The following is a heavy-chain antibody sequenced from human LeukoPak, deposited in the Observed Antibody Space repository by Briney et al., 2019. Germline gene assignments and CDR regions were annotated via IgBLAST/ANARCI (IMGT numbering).Heavy chain of an antibody. D-gene: IGHD6-13*01. V-gene: IGHV3-48*02. CDR1: GFTFSSYA. CDR2: TSSSSSTI. J-gene: IGHJ6*02. Sequence: PGGSLRLSCAASGFTFSSYAMSWVRQAPGKGLEWVSATSSSSSTIYYADSVKGRFTISRDNAKNSLYLQMNSLRDEDTAVYYCARDSSSWYAGGYYYYYGMDVWGQGTTVTVSS. CDR3: ARDSSSWYAGGYYYYYGMDV.